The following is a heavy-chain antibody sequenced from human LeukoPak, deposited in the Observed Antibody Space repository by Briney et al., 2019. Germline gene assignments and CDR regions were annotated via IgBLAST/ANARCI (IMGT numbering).Heavy chain of an antibody. V-gene: IGHV1-24*01. D-gene: IGHD3-22*01. CDR3: ATGSYDSSGYPYAFDI. J-gene: IGHJ3*02. CDR1: GYTLTELS. Sequence: ASVKVSCKVSGYTLTELSMRWVRQAPGKGLEWMGGFDPEDGETIYAQKFQGRVTMTEDTSTDTAYMELSSLRSEGTAVYYCATGSYDSSGYPYAFDIWGQGTMVTVSS. CDR2: FDPEDGET.